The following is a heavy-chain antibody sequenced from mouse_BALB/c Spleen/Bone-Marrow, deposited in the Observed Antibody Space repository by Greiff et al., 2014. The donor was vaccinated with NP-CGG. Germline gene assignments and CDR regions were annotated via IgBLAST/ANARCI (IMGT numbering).Heavy chain of an antibody. CDR1: GYTFTSYW. CDR3: AREGSRLRGYFDV. D-gene: IGHD1-1*01. J-gene: IGHJ1*01. Sequence: HQSGAELVKPGASVKLSCKTSGYTFTSYWIQWVKQRPGQGLGWIGEIFPGTGTTYYNEKFKGKATLTIDTSSSTAYMQLSSLTSEDSAVYFCAREGSRLRGYFDVWGAGTTVTVSS. V-gene: IGHV1S132*01. CDR2: IFPGTGTT.